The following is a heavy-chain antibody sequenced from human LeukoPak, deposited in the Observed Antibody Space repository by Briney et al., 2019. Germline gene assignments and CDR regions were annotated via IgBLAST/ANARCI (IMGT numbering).Heavy chain of an antibody. CDR2: INHSGST. V-gene: IGHV4-34*01. CDR3: ARDRRGYCSSTSCYAMDYYYMDV. D-gene: IGHD2-2*01. J-gene: IGHJ6*03. Sequence: SETLSLTCAVYGGSFSGYYWSWIRQPPGKGLEWIGEINHSGSTNYNPSLKSRVTISVDTSKNQYSLKLSSVTAADTAVYYCARDRRGYCSSTSCYAMDYYYMDVWGKGTTVTVSS. CDR1: GGSFSGYY.